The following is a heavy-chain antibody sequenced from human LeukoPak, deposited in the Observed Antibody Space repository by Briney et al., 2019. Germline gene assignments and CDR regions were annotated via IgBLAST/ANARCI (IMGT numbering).Heavy chain of an antibody. CDR1: GGTFSSYA. J-gene: IGHJ4*02. CDR2: INPNSGGT. V-gene: IGHV1-2*02. D-gene: IGHD1-26*01. CDR3: ARARPPRSGSYSFDY. Sequence: ASVKVSCKASGGTFSSYAISWVRQAPGQGLEWMGWINPNSGGTNYAQKFQGRVTMTRDTSISTAYMELSRLRSDDTAVYYCARARPPRSGSYSFDYWGQGTLVTVSS.